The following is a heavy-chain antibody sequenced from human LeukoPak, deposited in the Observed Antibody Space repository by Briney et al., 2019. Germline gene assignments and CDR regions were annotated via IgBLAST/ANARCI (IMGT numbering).Heavy chain of an antibody. V-gene: IGHV1-8*01. J-gene: IGHJ3*02. CDR1: GYTFTTYD. CDR3: ARSTARDDAFDI. D-gene: IGHD2-21*02. CDR2: MNPNSGNT. Sequence: GASVKVSCKASGYTFTTYDINWVRQATGQGLEWMGWMNPNSGNTGYVQKFQGRVTMTRDTSISTAYMELSSLTSEDTAVYYCARSTARDDAFDIWGQGTMVTVSS.